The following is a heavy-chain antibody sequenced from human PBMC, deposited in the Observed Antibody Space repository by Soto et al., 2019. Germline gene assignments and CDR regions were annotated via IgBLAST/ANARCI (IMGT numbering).Heavy chain of an antibody. V-gene: IGHV4-4*02. CDR1: GASISNSHW. J-gene: IGHJ5*02. CDR2: IYHSGST. CDR3: AKAAAYCREP. D-gene: IGHD2-21*01. Sequence: QVQLQESGPGLVKPSGTLSLTCVVSGASISNSHWLSWVRQPPGEGLEWIGEIYHSGSTNYNPSLGSRVTISVDKSKNQIALRLNSVTAADTAVYYCAKAAAYCREPWGPGTLVTVSS.